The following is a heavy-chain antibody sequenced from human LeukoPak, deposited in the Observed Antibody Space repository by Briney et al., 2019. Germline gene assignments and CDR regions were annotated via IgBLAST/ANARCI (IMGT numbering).Heavy chain of an antibody. D-gene: IGHD5-18*01. J-gene: IGHJ4*02. CDR3: TRHPVLSNIQLWLQGYYFDY. CDR1: EYSFTSYW. CDR2: IYPGDSDT. V-gene: IGHV5-51*01. Sequence: GESLKISCTGSEYSFTSYWIGWVRQMPGKGLEWMGIIYPGDSDTRYSPSFQGQVTISADKSISTAYLQWSSLKASDTAMYYCTRHPVLSNIQLWLQGYYFDYWGQGTLVTVSS.